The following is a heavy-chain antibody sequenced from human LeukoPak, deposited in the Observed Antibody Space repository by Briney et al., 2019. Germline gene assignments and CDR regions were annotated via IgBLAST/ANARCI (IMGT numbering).Heavy chain of an antibody. J-gene: IGHJ4*02. Sequence: SETLSLSRTVSTGSISCYYWTWIRQPPGKGLEYIGYIYDSATTNYNPSFKSRVTFSVDTSKNQFSLRLRSVTAADTAVYFCARHFAMRGVPPPYWGQPSLVTLSS. V-gene: IGHV4-59*08. CDR2: IYDSATT. CDR3: ARHFAMRGVPPPY. D-gene: IGHD3-10*01. CDR1: TGSISCYY.